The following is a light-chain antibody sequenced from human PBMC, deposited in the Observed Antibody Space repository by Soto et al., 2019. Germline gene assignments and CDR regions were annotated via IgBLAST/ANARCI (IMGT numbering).Light chain of an antibody. CDR3: SSYTLNSNVL. V-gene: IGLV2-14*01. J-gene: IGLJ2*01. Sequence: QSALTQPASVSASPGQSITISCTGTSSDVGAYNYVSWYQQHPGKAPQLMIYEVSKRPSGVSSRFSGSKSGNTASLTISGLQAEDEADYYCSSYTLNSNVLFGGGTKLTVL. CDR2: EVS. CDR1: SSDVGAYNY.